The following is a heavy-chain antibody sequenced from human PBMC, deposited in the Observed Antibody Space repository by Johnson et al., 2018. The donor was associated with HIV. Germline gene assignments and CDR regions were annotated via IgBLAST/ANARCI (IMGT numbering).Heavy chain of an antibody. J-gene: IGHJ3*02. CDR2: ISSSGSTI. CDR1: GFTFSSYA. Sequence: VQLVESGGGLVQPGGSLRLSCAASGFTFSSYAMHWVRQAPGKGLEWVSYISSSGSTIYYADSVKGRFTISRDNSKNTLYLQMNSLRAEDTAVYYCAKDHYYDSSGYFDAFDIWGQGTMVTVSS. D-gene: IGHD3-22*01. V-gene: IGHV3-48*01. CDR3: AKDHYYDSSGYFDAFDI.